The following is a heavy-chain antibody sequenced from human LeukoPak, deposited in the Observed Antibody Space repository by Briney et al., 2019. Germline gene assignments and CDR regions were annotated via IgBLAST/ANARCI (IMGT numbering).Heavy chain of an antibody. Sequence: GGSLRLSCAASGFAFSNYWMSWVRQAPGKGLEWVANIKQDGSEKYYVDSVKGRFTISRDNAKNSLYLQMNSLRAEDTAVYYCARVGPGHYYYYMDVWGKGTTVTVSS. J-gene: IGHJ6*03. CDR3: ARVGPGHYYYYMDV. CDR2: IKQDGSEK. V-gene: IGHV3-7*01. CDR1: GFAFSNYW.